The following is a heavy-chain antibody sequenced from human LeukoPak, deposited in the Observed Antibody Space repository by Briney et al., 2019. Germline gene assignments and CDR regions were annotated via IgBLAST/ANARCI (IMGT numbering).Heavy chain of an antibody. CDR2: ISYDGSNK. D-gene: IGHD3-10*01. CDR3: ARGVRGQSTGFDY. V-gene: IGHV3-30*04. CDR1: GFTFSSYA. Sequence: GGSLRLSCAASGFTFSSYAMHWVRQAPGKGLEWVAVISYDGSNKYYADSVKGRFTISRDNSKNTLYLQMNSLRAEDTAVYYCARGVRGQSTGFDYWGQGTLVTVSS. J-gene: IGHJ4*02.